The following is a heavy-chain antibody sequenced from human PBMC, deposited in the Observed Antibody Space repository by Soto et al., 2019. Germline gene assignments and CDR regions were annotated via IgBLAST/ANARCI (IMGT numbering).Heavy chain of an antibody. D-gene: IGHD6-19*01. Sequence: QVQLVESGGGVVQPGRSLRLSCAASGFTFSSYGMHWVRQAPGKGLEWVAVISYDGSNKYYAESVKGRFTISRDNSKNTLYLQMNSLRAEDTDVYYCAKDILAVAAVQYYYYYGMDVWGQGTTVTVSS. CDR1: GFTFSSYG. V-gene: IGHV3-30*18. CDR3: AKDILAVAAVQYYYYYGMDV. CDR2: ISYDGSNK. J-gene: IGHJ6*02.